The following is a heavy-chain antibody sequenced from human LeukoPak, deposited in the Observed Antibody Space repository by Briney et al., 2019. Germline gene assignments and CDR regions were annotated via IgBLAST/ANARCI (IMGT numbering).Heavy chain of an antibody. D-gene: IGHD1-26*01. CDR1: GFTFSTYA. J-gene: IGHJ3*02. V-gene: IGHV3-23*01. Sequence: GGSLRLSCAASGFTFSTYALSWVRQAPGKGLEWVSTIGVVGSSTYYADSVKGRFTISRDNSKSTLYLQMHGLRAEDTALYYCAKDGVRGALDAFDIWGQGTMVTVSS. CDR2: IGVVGSST. CDR3: AKDGVRGALDAFDI.